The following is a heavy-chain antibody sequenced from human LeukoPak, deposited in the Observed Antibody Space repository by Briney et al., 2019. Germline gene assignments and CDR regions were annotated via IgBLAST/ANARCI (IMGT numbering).Heavy chain of an antibody. CDR3: ARYGNGAWLGHYAFDM. CDR2: ISYDGSNK. CDR1: GFTFSSYG. Sequence: GRSLRLSCAASGFTFSSYGMHWVRQAPGKGLEWVAVISYDGSNKYYADSVKGRFTISRVNSKNTLYLQMNSLRAEDTAVYYCARYGNGAWLGHYAFDMWGQGTMVTVSS. J-gene: IGHJ3*02. D-gene: IGHD6-19*01. V-gene: IGHV3-30*03.